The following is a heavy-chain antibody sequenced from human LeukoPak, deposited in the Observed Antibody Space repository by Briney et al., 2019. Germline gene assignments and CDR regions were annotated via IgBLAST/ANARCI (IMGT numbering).Heavy chain of an antibody. CDR3: ASRGRDGYN. J-gene: IGHJ4*02. V-gene: IGHV4-34*12. D-gene: IGHD5-24*01. CDR1: GGSFNFYY. Sequence: PSETLSLTCGVFGGSFNFYYWSWIRQPPGKGLEWIGEVIHSGSTNYNPSLESRVSISPNTAKNQFSLRLTSVTAADTAVYYCASRGRDGYNWGQGTLVTVSS. CDR2: VIHSGST.